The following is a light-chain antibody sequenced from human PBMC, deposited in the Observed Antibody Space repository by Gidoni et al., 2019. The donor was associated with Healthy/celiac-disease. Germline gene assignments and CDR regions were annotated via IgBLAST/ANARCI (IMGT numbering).Light chain of an antibody. CDR1: QSVSSY. V-gene: IGKV3-11*01. CDR3: QQRSNWPPWT. Sequence: EIVLTQSPATLSLSPGERATLSCRASQSVSSYLAWYQQKPGQAPRLLIYDASNRATGIPARFSGSGSGTDFTLTISSLEPEDFAVYYCQQRSNWPPWTFXQXTKVKIK. J-gene: IGKJ1*01. CDR2: DAS.